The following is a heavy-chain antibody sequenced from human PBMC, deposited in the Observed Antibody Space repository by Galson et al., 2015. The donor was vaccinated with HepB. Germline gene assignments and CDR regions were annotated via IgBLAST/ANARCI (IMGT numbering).Heavy chain of an antibody. CDR2: IWSDGTET. D-gene: IGHD4-17*01. Sequence: SLRLSCAASGFTFRGYGMHWVRQAPGKGLQWVAYIWSDGTETFYADSVKGRFTIPRDNPKNTLSLQMDSLRAEDTAVYYCAKERHGDYVFFYGMDVWGHGTTVTVSS. J-gene: IGHJ6*02. V-gene: IGHV3-33*06. CDR3: AKERHGDYVFFYGMDV. CDR1: GFTFRGYG.